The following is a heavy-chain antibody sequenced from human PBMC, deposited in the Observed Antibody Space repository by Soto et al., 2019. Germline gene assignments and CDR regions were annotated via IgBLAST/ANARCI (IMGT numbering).Heavy chain of an antibody. Sequence: QVQLVESGGGVVQPGRSLRLSCAASGFTFSSYGMHWVRQAPGKGLEWVAVISYDGSNKYYADSVKGRFTISRDNSKNTLNLQMNRLRAEDTAVYYCAKGDYGDAGGIDVWGQGTTVTVSS. J-gene: IGHJ6*02. CDR2: ISYDGSNK. V-gene: IGHV3-30*18. CDR1: GFTFSSYG. D-gene: IGHD4-17*01. CDR3: AKGDYGDAGGIDV.